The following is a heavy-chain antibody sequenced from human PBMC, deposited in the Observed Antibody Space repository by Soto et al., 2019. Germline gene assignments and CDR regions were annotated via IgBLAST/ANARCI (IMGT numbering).Heavy chain of an antibody. Sequence: QITLKVSGPTLVKPTQTLTLTCTFSGFSLTETGMGVGWIRQPPGKALEWLALIYWDDDKRYSPSLKRGLTISKDASKNQVVLTKTNVDAVDTATYYCAHRRSGYFDSWGQGTLVTVSS. V-gene: IGHV2-5*02. CDR2: IYWDDDK. J-gene: IGHJ4*02. CDR1: GFSLTETGMG. CDR3: AHRRSGYFDS.